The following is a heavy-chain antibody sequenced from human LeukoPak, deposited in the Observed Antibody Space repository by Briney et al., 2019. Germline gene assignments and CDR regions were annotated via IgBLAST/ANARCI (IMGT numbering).Heavy chain of an antibody. Sequence: GGSLRLSCAASGFTFSSYAMSWVRQAPGEGLEWVSAISGSGGSTYYADSVKGRFTISRDNSKNTLYLQMNSLRAEDTAVYYCAREGRYYYDSSGYYYFDYWGQGTLVTVSS. CDR1: GFTFSSYA. V-gene: IGHV3-23*01. D-gene: IGHD3-22*01. J-gene: IGHJ4*02. CDR3: AREGRYYYDSSGYYYFDY. CDR2: ISGSGGST.